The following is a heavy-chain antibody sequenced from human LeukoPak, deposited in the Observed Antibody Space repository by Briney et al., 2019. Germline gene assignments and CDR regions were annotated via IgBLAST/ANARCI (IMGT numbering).Heavy chain of an antibody. V-gene: IGHV4-59*01. CDR1: GGSISSYY. CDR2: IYYSGST. J-gene: IGHJ4*02. D-gene: IGHD3-22*01. Sequence: SETLSLTCTVSGGSISSYYWSWIRQPPGKGLEWIGYIYYSGSTNYNPSLKSRVTISVDTSKNQFSLKLSSVTAADTAVYYCARDPRDDSSGVFDYWGQGTLVTVSS. CDR3: ARDPRDDSSGVFDY.